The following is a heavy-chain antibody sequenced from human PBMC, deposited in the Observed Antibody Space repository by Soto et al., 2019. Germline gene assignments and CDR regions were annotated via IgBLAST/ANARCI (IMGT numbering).Heavy chain of an antibody. Sequence: PSETLSVTCTVAGVSLSSYYLILIRQPPGKGLEWIGYIYYSGSTNYNPSLKSRVTISVDTSKNQFSLKLSSVTAADTAVYYCARQDYGDYGLSSDLWGQGTLVTVSS. J-gene: IGHJ4*02. CDR2: IYYSGST. D-gene: IGHD4-17*01. CDR1: GVSLSSYY. V-gene: IGHV4-59*08. CDR3: ARQDYGDYGLSSDL.